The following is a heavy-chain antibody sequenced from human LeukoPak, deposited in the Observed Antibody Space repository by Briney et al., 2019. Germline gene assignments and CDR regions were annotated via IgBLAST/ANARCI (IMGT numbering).Heavy chain of an antibody. J-gene: IGHJ4*02. V-gene: IGHV3-48*01. CDR1: GFTFSSYS. Sequence: PGGSLRLSCAASGFTFSSYSMNWVRQAPGKGLEWVSYISSSSSTIYYADSVKGRFTISRDSAKNSLYLQMNSLRAEDTAVYYCARDHSWFGELFYDYWGQGTLVTVSS. CDR3: ARDHSWFGELFYDY. CDR2: ISSSSSTI. D-gene: IGHD3-10*01.